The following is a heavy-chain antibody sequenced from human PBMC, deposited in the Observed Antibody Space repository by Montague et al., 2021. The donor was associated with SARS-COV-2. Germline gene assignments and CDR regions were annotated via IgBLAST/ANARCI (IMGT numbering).Heavy chain of an antibody. J-gene: IGHJ4*02. V-gene: IGHV4-39*01. D-gene: IGHD6-19*01. Sequence: SETLSLTCTVSGGSISSSSYYWGWIRQPPGKGLEWIGSIYYSGSTXYNPSLKSRVTISVDTSKNQFSPKLSSVTAADTAVYYCARQRRGGLVSTPRFFDYWGQGTLVTVSS. CDR2: IYYSGST. CDR1: GGSISSSSYY. CDR3: ARQRRGGLVSTPRFFDY.